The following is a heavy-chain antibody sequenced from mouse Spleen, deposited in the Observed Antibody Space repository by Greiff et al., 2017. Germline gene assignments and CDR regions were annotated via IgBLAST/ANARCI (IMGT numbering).Heavy chain of an antibody. CDR3: TRHWWFAY. CDR2: IDPETGGT. J-gene: IGHJ3*01. CDR1: GYTFTDYE. V-gene: IGHV1-15*01. D-gene: IGHD4-1*01. Sequence: VQLQQSGAELVRPGASVTLSCKASGYTFTDYEMHWVKQTPVHGLEWIGAIDPETGGTAYNQKFKGKAILTADKSSSTAYMELRSLTSEDSAVYYCTRHWWFAYWGQGTLVTVSA.